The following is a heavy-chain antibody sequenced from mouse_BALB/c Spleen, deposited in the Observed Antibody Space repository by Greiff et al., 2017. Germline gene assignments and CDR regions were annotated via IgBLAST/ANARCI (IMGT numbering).Heavy chain of an antibody. V-gene: IGHV1-14*01. J-gene: IGHJ3*01. CDR2: INPYNDGT. Sequence: VQLQQSGPELVKPGASVKMSCKASGYTFTSYVMHWVKQKPGQGLEWIGYINPYNDGTKYNEKFKGKATLTSDKSSSTAYMELSSLTSEDSAVYYCARCSMITTGTWFAYWGQGTLVTVSA. D-gene: IGHD2-4*01. CDR3: ARCSMITTGTWFAY. CDR1: GYTFTSYV.